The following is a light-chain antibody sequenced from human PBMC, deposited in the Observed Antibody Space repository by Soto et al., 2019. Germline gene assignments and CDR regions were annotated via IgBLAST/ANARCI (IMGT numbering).Light chain of an antibody. CDR2: AAS. V-gene: IGKV1-39*01. CDR1: QTITRN. Sequence: DIQMTQSPSSLSASVGDRVTIPFGASQTITRNLNWYQQKPGTPPKLLIYAASSLQSGVPSRFSGSGSGTDFTLAISSLQPEDFATYYCQQSDSIPITFGQGTRLEIK. CDR3: QQSDSIPIT. J-gene: IGKJ5*01.